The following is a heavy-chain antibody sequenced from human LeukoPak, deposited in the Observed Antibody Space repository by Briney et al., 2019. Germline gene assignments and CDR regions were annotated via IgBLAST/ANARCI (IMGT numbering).Heavy chain of an antibody. CDR3: ARRTRGSWVDY. J-gene: IGHJ4*02. D-gene: IGHD1-26*01. CDR1: GFTLSTYG. Sequence: AGSLTLSCAAYGFTLSTYGMHWVRPAPSKGLEWVGVISYDGSNKYYAASVKGRFTISRDNSKNTLSLQMNSLRAEDTAVYYCARRTRGSWVDYWGQGTLVTVSS. V-gene: IGHV3-30*03. CDR2: ISYDGSNK.